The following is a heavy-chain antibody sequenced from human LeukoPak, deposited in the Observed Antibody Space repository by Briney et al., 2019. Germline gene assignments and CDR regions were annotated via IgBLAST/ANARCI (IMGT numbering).Heavy chain of an antibody. CDR3: ARDLWRYSSGYYGPYYFDY. CDR2: INPSGGST. J-gene: IGHJ4*02. V-gene: IGHV1-46*01. CDR1: GYTFTSYY. D-gene: IGHD3-22*01. Sequence: GASVKVSCKASGYTFTSYYMHWVRQAPGQGLEWMGIINPSGGSTSYAQKFQGRVTMSRDMSTSTVYMELSSLRSEDTAVYYCARDLWRYSSGYYGPYYFDYWGQGTLVTVSS.